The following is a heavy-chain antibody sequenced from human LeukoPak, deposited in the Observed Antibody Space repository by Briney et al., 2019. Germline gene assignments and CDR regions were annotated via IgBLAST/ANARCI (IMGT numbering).Heavy chain of an antibody. D-gene: IGHD2-21*01. CDR3: ARDSPGISFDAFDI. J-gene: IGHJ3*02. CDR1: GGSISSHY. Sequence: SETLSLTCTVSGGSISSHYWSWMRQPPGKGLEWIGYIYYSGSTNYNPSLKSRVTISVDTSKNQFSLKLSSVTAADTAVYYCARDSPGISFDAFDIWGQGTMVTVSS. V-gene: IGHV4-59*11. CDR2: IYYSGST.